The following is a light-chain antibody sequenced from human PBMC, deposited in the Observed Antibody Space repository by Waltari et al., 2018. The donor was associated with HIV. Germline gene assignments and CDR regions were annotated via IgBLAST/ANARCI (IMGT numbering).Light chain of an antibody. J-gene: IGLJ2*01. CDR1: TRHICPSRS. Sequence: QSALTQPASMSGSPGESLTISSTGPTRHICPSRSVSWYQQHTGTPPKLIIYDVSYRPSGVDSRFSGSKSGNTAYLTISDLRPDDEAVYYCSSYTTTFIFGDGTTVSVL. CDR3: SSYTTTFI. CDR2: DVS. V-gene: IGLV2-14*03.